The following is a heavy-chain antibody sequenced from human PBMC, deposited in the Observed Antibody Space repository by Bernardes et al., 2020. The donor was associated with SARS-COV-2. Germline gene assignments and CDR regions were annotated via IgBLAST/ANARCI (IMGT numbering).Heavy chain of an antibody. Sequence: GESLTLSCKASGYSFTNFWIGWVRQMPGKGLEWMGTIDPADSETKYSPSFQGQVTMSADKSTATAYLQWSSLKASDTAVYFCARSGYTLDFWGQGTLVTVSS. CDR2: IDPADSET. CDR3: ARSGYTLDF. CDR1: GYSFTNFW. J-gene: IGHJ4*02. D-gene: IGHD5-18*01. V-gene: IGHV5-51*01.